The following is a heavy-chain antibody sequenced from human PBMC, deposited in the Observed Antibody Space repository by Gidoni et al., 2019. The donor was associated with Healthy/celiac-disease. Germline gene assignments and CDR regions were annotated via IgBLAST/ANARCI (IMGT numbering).Heavy chain of an antibody. CDR3: ARMSPDILTGYYLGDAFDI. CDR1: GFTFRSYG. D-gene: IGHD3-9*01. J-gene: IGHJ3*02. V-gene: IGHV3-33*01. Sequence: QVQLVESGGGVVQPGRSLRRSWAASGFTFRSYGMHWVRKAPGKGLEWVAVIWYDGSNKYYADSVKGRFTISRDNSKNTLYLQMNSLRAEDTAVYYCARMSPDILTGYYLGDAFDIWGQGTMVTVSS. CDR2: IWYDGSNK.